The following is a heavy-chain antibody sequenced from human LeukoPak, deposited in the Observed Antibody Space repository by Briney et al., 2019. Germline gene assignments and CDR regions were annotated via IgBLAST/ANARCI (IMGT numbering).Heavy chain of an antibody. J-gene: IGHJ6*03. CDR2: INPNSGGT. CDR1: GYTFTGYY. D-gene: IGHD3-10*01. V-gene: IGHV1-2*02. CDR3: ARNSYYYGSGSYLYPMDV. Sequence: ASVKVSCKASGYTFTGYYMHWVRQAPGQGLEWMGWINPNSGGTNYAQKFQGRVTMTRDTSISTAYMELSRLRSDDTAVYYCARNSYYYGSGSYLYPMDVWGKGTTVTISS.